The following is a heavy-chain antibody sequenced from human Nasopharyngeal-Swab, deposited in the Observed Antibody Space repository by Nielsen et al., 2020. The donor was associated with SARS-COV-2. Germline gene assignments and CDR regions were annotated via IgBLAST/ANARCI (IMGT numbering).Heavy chain of an antibody. CDR2: IGYDGNVK. CDR3: AKATGSYPNGWFDP. J-gene: IGHJ5*02. CDR1: GFIFSHSG. V-gene: IGHV3-30*02. Sequence: GESLKISCAASGFIFSHSGIHWVRQAPGKGLEWVALIGYDGNVKFYADSVKGRFTISRDNSRNTVYPQMNSLRAEDTAVYYCAKATGSYPNGWFDPWGQGTLVTVSS. D-gene: IGHD1-26*01.